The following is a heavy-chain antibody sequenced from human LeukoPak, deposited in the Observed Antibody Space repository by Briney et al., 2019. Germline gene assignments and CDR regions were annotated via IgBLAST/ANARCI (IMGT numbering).Heavy chain of an antibody. CDR3: ARVRGYCSSTSCWGYFDY. J-gene: IGHJ4*02. V-gene: IGHV4-30-2*01. CDR1: GGSISSGGYS. D-gene: IGHD2-2*01. Sequence: SETLSLTCAVSGGSISSGGYSWSWIRQPPGKGLEWIGYIYHSASTYYNPSLKSRVTISVDRSKNQFSLKLSSVTAADTAVYYCARVRGYCSSTSCWGYFDYWGQGTLVTVSS. CDR2: IYHSAST.